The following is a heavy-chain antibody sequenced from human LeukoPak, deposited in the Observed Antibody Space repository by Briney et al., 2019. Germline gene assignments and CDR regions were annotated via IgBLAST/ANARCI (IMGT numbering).Heavy chain of an antibody. CDR3: ARDLEDIVVVVAGKYFDH. CDR1: GFTFSSYS. V-gene: IGHV3-48*04. D-gene: IGHD2-15*01. CDR2: ISSGSTAI. J-gene: IGHJ4*02. Sequence: GGSLRLSCAASGFTFSSYSMNWVRQAPGKGLEWVSYISSGSTAIYYADSVKGRFTISRDNAKNSLYLQMNSLRAEDLAVYYCARDLEDIVVVVAGKYFDHWGQETLVTVSS.